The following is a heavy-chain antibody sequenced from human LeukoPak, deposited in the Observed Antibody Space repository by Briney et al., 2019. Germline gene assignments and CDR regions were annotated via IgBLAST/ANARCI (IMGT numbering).Heavy chain of an antibody. CDR2: IKHDGSEK. V-gene: IGHV3-7*01. Sequence: PGGSLRLSCAASGLTFSNYWMSWVRQGPGKGLEWVANIKHDGSEKYYIDSVKGRFTISRDNAKNSVYLRMNRLRAEDTAVYYCARVRREMKRSLGRTTEYSYYYYMDVWGKGTTVTVSS. CDR1: GLTFSNYW. D-gene: IGHD1/OR15-1a*01. CDR3: ARVRREMKRSLGRTTEYSYYYYMDV. J-gene: IGHJ6*03.